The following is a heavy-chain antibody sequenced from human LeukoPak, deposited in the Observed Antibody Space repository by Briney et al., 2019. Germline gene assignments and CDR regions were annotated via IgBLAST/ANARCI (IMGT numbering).Heavy chain of an antibody. V-gene: IGHV3-48*01. CDR2: ISSSSSTI. CDR3: ARDKVQLATSDFYYSYYMDA. CDR1: GFTFSSYG. J-gene: IGHJ6*03. Sequence: PGGSLRLSCAASGFTFSSYGMTWVRQAPGKGLEWVSYISSSSSTIYYADSVKGRFTISRDNAKNSLYLQLNGLRAEDTAVYYCARDKVQLATSDFYYSYYMDAWGKGTTVTVSS. D-gene: IGHD6-13*01.